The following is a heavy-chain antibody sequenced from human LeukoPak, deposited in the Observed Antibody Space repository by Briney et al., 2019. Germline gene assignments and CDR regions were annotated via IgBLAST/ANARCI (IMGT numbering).Heavy chain of an antibody. CDR1: GGSISSSSYY. D-gene: IGHD2/OR15-2a*01. CDR3: ARHGVLSISSSFDY. J-gene: IGHJ4*02. CDR2: IYYSGST. Sequence: SETLSLTCTVSGGSISSSSYYWGWIRQPPGKGLEWIGSIYYSGSTYYNPSLKSRVTISVDTSKNQFSLKLSSVTGADTAVYYCARHGVLSISSSFDYWGQGTLVTVSS. V-gene: IGHV4-39*01.